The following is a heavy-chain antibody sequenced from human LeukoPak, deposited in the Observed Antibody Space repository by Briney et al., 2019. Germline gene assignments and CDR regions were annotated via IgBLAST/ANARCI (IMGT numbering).Heavy chain of an antibody. Sequence: PGGSLRLSCAASGFTFSGYWMTWVRQAPGKGLEWVANIKQDGSQIYYVGSVNGRFTISRDNDKSSLSLQMNTLRADDTAVYYCARVARFVTAWHGVWECWGQGTLVTVSS. CDR2: IKQDGSQI. CDR3: ARVARFVTAWHGVWEC. CDR1: GFTFSGYW. V-gene: IGHV3-7*05. J-gene: IGHJ1*01. D-gene: IGHD3-16*01.